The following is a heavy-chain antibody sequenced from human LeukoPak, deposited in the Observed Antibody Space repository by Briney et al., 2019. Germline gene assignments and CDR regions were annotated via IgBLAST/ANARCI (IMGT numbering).Heavy chain of an antibody. CDR2: ISSSGRTF. J-gene: IGHJ4*02. V-gene: IGHV3-48*03. CDR1: GFTFSSYE. D-gene: IGHD6-13*01. CDR3: ARDSRGSSWFFDY. Sequence: PGGSLRLSCAASGFTFSSYEMNWVRQAPEKGLEWVSYISSSGRTFYYADSVKGRFTISRDNGKNSLYLQMNSLRVEDTAVYYCARDSRGSSWFFDYWGQGALVTVSS.